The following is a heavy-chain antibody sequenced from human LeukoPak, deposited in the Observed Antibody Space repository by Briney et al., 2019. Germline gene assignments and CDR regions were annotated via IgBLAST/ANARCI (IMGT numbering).Heavy chain of an antibody. J-gene: IGHJ4*02. V-gene: IGHV3-53*01. D-gene: IGHD6-19*01. Sequence: GGSLRLSCAASGFXVSSNYMSWVRQAPGKGLEWVSVIYSGGSTYYADSVKGRFTISRDNSKNTLYLQMNSLRAEDTAVYYCARDRMGSGWLFDYWGQGTLVTVSS. CDR3: ARDRMGSGWLFDY. CDR1: GFXVSSNY. CDR2: IYSGGST.